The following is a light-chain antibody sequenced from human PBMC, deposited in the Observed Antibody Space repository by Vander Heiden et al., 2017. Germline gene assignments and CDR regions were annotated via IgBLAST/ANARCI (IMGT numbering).Light chain of an antibody. CDR3: QSYDSSLSGSMV. J-gene: IGLJ2*01. CDR2: GNP. Sequence: QSVLTQPPSVSGAPGQRGTISCTGSSSNIGAGYDLHWYQQLPGTAPKLLFYGNPNRPSGVPDRFSGSKSGTAASLAITGLQAEDEADYYCQSYDSSLSGSMVFGGGTKLTVL. V-gene: IGLV1-40*01. CDR1: SSNIGAGYD.